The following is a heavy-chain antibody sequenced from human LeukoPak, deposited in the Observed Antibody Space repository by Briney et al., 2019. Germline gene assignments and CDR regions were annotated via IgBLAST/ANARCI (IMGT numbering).Heavy chain of an antibody. CDR1: GFTVSSNY. J-gene: IGHJ4*02. D-gene: IGHD3-9*01. V-gene: IGHV3-66*02. CDR2: IYSGGST. CDR3: ARDSDWAYFDY. Sequence: GGSLRLSCAASGFTVSSNYMSWVRQAPGKGLEWVSVIYSGGSTYFADSVKGRFTISRDNSKNTLYLQMNSLRAEDTAVYYCARDSDWAYFDYWGQGTLVTVSS.